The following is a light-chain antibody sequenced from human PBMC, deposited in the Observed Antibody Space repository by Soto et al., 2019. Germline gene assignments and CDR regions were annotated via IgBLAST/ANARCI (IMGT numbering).Light chain of an antibody. CDR2: KAS. CDR3: QQYNSYSRT. J-gene: IGKJ1*01. V-gene: IGKV1-5*03. Sequence: IPLTQSPSFLSASLGDRVTITCGASQGVSSDLAWYQQKPGKAPKLLIYKASSRESGVPARFSGSGSGTEFTLTISSLQPDDFAAYYCQQYNSYSRTFGQGTKVDI. CDR1: QGVSSD.